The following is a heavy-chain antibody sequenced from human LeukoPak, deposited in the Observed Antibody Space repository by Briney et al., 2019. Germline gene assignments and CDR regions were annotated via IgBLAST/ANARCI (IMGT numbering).Heavy chain of an antibody. CDR2: IGSGGTLI. D-gene: IGHD5-24*01. Sequence: GGSLRLSCAASGFTFSDYYMSWIRQAPGKGLEWVSYIGSGGTLIHYANSVKGRFTISRDNAKNSLHLQMNSLRAEDTAVYYCARDAYNYGWFDPWGQGTLVTVSS. V-gene: IGHV3-11*01. CDR1: GFTFSDYY. CDR3: ARDAYNYGWFDP. J-gene: IGHJ5*02.